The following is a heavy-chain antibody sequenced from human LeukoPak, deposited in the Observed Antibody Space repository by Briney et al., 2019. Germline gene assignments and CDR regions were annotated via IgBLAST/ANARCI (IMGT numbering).Heavy chain of an antibody. D-gene: IGHD2-15*01. V-gene: IGHV1-24*01. CDR2: SDPEDGET. J-gene: IGHJ4*02. CDR1: GYTRTELS. CDR3: AREMVGYCSGGSCSRKGYFDY. Sequence: VASVKVTCKVSGYTRTELSMHWVRHGRGLGVEWMGRSDPEDGETIYAQKFQGRVTMTEDTSTDTAYMELSSLRSEDTAVYYCAREMVGYCSGGSCSRKGYFDYWGQGTLVTVSS.